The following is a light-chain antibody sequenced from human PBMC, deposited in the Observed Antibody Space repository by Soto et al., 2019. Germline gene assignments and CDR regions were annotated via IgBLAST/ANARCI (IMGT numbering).Light chain of an antibody. J-gene: IGKJ1*01. CDR2: DAS. V-gene: IGKV1-5*01. CDR1: QSSSSW. CDR3: QQYDTYWEA. Sequence: DIPMTQSPSTLSASVGDRVTITCRASQSSSSWLAWYQQKLGKAPKLLIYDASSLESGVPSRFSGSESGTEFTLTISSLQPDDSATYYCQQYDTYWEAFGQGTKVEIK.